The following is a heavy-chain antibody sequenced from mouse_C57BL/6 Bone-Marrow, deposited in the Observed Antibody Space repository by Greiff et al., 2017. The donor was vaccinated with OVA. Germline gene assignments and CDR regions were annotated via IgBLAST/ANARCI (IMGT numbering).Heavy chain of an antibody. CDR2: INPNNGGT. Sequence: EVQLQQSGPELVKPGASVKISCKASGYTFTDYYMNWVKQSHGKSLEWIGDINPNNGGTSYNQKFKGKATLTVDKSSSTAYMELRSLTSEDSAVYYCARGFCHYYGSSSYYAMDYWGQGTSVTVSS. CDR3: ARGFCHYYGSSSYYAMDY. V-gene: IGHV1-26*01. J-gene: IGHJ4*01. D-gene: IGHD1-1*01. CDR1: GYTFTDYY.